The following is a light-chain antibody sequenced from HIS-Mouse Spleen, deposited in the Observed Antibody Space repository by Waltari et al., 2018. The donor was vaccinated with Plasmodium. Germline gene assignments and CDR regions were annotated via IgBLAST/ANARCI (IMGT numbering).Light chain of an antibody. CDR3: CSYAGSSTWV. J-gene: IGLJ3*02. CDR2: EGS. CDR1: SSDVGSYNL. V-gene: IGLV2-23*01. Sequence: QSALTQPASVSGSPGQSITISCTGTSSDVGSYNLVSWYQQHPGKAPKLMIYEGSKRPSGVSNRFSGSKFGNTASRTISGLQAEDEADYYCCSYAGSSTWVFGGGTKLTVL.